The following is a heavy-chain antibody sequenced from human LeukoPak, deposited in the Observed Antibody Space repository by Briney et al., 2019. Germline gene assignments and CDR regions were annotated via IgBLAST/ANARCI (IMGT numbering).Heavy chain of an antibody. CDR3: ARVRAVAGPSHFDD. CDR1: GGSISGYY. J-gene: IGHJ4*02. V-gene: IGHV4-59*01. CDR2: IYYSGST. D-gene: IGHD6-19*01. Sequence: SETLSLTCTVSGGSISGYYWSWIRQPPGKGLEWIGYIYYSGSTNYNPSLKSRVTISVDTSKNQFSLKVSSVTAADTAVYYCARVRAVAGPSHFDDWGQGTLVTVSS.